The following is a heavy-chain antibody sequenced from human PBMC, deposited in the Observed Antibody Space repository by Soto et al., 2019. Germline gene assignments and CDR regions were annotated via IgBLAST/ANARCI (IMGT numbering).Heavy chain of an antibody. CDR3: AIDSRRAVPHYYYYGMDV. J-gene: IGHJ6*02. CDR1: GYTVTSYY. D-gene: IGHD6-19*01. Sequence: ASGKISCKTSGYTVTSYYMHCVRQSHGQGLEWMGWINPNSGSTNYAQKFQGRVTMTRDTSISTAYMELSRLRSDDTAVYYCAIDSRRAVPHYYYYGMDVWGQGSTVTVS. V-gene: IGHV1-2*02. CDR2: INPNSGST.